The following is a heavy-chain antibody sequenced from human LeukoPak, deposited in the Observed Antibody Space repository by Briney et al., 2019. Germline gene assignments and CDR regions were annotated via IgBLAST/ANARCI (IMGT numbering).Heavy chain of an antibody. CDR1: GFTFSSYA. Sequence: PGGSLRLSCAASGFTFSSYAMSWVRLAPGKGLEWVSVISGSGGSTYYGDSVKGRFTISRDNSKNTLFLQMNSLRAEDTAVYYCAKVAAYYYRSGSYGYWGQGTLVTVSS. J-gene: IGHJ4*02. V-gene: IGHV3-23*01. D-gene: IGHD3-10*01. CDR2: ISGSGGST. CDR3: AKVAAYYYRSGSYGY.